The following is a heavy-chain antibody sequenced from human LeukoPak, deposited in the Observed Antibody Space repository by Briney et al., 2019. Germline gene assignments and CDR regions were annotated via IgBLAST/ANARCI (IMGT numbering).Heavy chain of an antibody. Sequence: GGSLRLSCAASGFTFNKYWMSWVRQAPGKGLEWVANIKQDGSEKSYAESVKGRFTIPRDNAKNSLYLQMNSLRAEDTAVYYCAREDYDDMTGLSGDAFDFWGQGTMVTVSS. CDR1: GFTFNKYW. CDR2: IKQDGSEK. V-gene: IGHV3-7*01. J-gene: IGHJ3*01. D-gene: IGHD3-9*01. CDR3: AREDYDDMTGLSGDAFDF.